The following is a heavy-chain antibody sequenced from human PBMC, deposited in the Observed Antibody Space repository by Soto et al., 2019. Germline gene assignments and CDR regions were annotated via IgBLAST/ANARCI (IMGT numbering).Heavy chain of an antibody. CDR2: IIPILGIA. CDR3: ARYGDYSWFDP. CDR1: GGTFSSYT. J-gene: IGHJ5*02. D-gene: IGHD4-17*01. Sequence: QVQLVQSGAEVKKPGSSVKVSCKASGGTFSSYTISWVRQAPGQGLEWMGRIIPILGIANYAQKFQGRVTITADKSTSTAYMELSSLRAEDTAVYYCARYGDYSWFDPWGQGTLVNVSS. V-gene: IGHV1-69*02.